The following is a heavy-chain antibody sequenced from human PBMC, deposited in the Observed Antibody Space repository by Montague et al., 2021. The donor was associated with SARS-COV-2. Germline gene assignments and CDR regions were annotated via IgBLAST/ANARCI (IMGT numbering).Heavy chain of an antibody. CDR1: RFTFSDFW. CDR3: ARGSTGWYAIFGHYGMDV. D-gene: IGHD6-19*01. Sequence: SLRLSCVASRFTFSDFWMNWVRQAPGKGLEWVADIKHDGSEKSYVDSVKGRFTISRDNAKNSLYLQMNSLRAEDTAVYYCARGSTGWYAIFGHYGMDVWGQGTTVTVSS. CDR2: IKHDGSEK. J-gene: IGHJ6*02. V-gene: IGHV3-7*01.